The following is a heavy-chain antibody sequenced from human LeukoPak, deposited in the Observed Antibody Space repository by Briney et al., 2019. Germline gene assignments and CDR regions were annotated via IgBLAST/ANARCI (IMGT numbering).Heavy chain of an antibody. D-gene: IGHD3-16*02. CDR2: SSVYNGDT. J-gene: IGHJ4*02. CDR3: AREEYVWGSYRYFDY. CDR1: GYTFNTYG. V-gene: IGHV1-18*01. Sequence: ASVKVSCKTSGYTFNTYGISWVRQAPGQGLEWMGWSSVYNGDTNSGQKLQGRVTLTTDAYTSTAYMELGSLRSDDTAVYYCAREEYVWGSYRYFDYWGQGTLVTVSS.